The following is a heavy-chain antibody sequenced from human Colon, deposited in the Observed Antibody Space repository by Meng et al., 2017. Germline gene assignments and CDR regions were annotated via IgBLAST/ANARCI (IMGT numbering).Heavy chain of an antibody. CDR1: GFTFNNYW. CDR2: ITEDGSEK. Sequence: GESLKISCAAFGFTFNNYWMTWVRQAPGKRLEWVASITEDGSEKYYVDSVKGRFTMSRDNAKTSLYLQMNSLRGDDTAMYYCARHKRAHRSFDYWGQGRRVTVSS. V-gene: IGHV3-7*01. CDR3: ARHKRAHRSFDY. J-gene: IGHJ4*02.